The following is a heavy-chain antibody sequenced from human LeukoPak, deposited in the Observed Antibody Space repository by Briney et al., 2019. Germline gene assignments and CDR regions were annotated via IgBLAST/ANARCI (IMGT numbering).Heavy chain of an antibody. V-gene: IGHV3-74*01. CDR1: GFTFSSYW. Sequence: GGSLRLSCAASGFTFSSYWMHRVRQAPGKGLVWVSRINSDGSSTSYADSVKGRFTISRDNAKNTLYLQMNSLRAEDTAVYYCAREYYDILTGFWVPGDYWGQGTLVTVSS. J-gene: IGHJ4*02. CDR2: INSDGSST. CDR3: AREYYDILTGFWVPGDY. D-gene: IGHD3-9*01.